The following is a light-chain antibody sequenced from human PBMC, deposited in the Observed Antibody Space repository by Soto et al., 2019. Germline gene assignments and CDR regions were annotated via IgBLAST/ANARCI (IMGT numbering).Light chain of an antibody. CDR2: DAS. V-gene: IGKV3-20*01. CDR3: QQYGSSMIT. Sequence: DIVLTQSPATLSLSPGERATLSCRASQSVSSYLAWYQQKPGQAPRLLIYDASNRATGIPDRFSGSGSGTDFTLTISRLETEDFAVYYCQQYGSSMITFGQGTRLEIK. J-gene: IGKJ5*01. CDR1: QSVSSY.